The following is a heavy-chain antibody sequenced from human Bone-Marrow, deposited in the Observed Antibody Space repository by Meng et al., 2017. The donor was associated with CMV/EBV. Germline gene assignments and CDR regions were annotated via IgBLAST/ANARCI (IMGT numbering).Heavy chain of an antibody. CDR2: IIPILGIA. J-gene: IGHJ4*02. D-gene: IGHD2-15*01. V-gene: IGHV1-69*10. CDR3: ERGRALRGRKGYYIDY. CDR1: GGTFSSYA. Sequence: SVKVSCKASGGTFSSYAISWVRQAPGQGLEWMGGIIPILGIANYAQKFRGRVTITADTSTSTAYMELSSLRSEDTAVYYCERGRALRGRKGYYIDYWGQGTLVTVSS.